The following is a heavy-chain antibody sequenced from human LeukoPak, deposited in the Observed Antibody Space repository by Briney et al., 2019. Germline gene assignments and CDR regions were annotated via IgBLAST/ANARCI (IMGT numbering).Heavy chain of an antibody. J-gene: IGHJ4*02. CDR2: ISSSGSTI. CDR3: AKSLWFGEDDYFDY. Sequence: GGSLRLSCAASGFTFSSYEMNWVRQAPGKGLEWVSYISSSGSTIYYADSVKGRFTISRDNSKNTLYLQMNSLRAEDTAVYYCAKSLWFGEDDYFDYWGQGTLVTVSS. D-gene: IGHD3-10*01. V-gene: IGHV3-48*03. CDR1: GFTFSSYE.